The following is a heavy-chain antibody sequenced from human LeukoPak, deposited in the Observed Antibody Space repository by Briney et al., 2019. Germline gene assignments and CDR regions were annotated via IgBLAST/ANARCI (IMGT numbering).Heavy chain of an antibody. V-gene: IGHV3-23*01. CDR2: ISGSGGNT. CDR3: ALGYCSSTSCPNWFDP. Sequence: GGSLRLSCAASGFTFSSYAMSWVRQAPGKGLEWVSAISGSGGNTYYADSVKGRFTISRDNSKNTLYLQMNSLRAEDTAVYYCALGYCSSTSCPNWFDPWGQGTLVTVSS. J-gene: IGHJ5*02. D-gene: IGHD2-2*03. CDR1: GFTFSSYA.